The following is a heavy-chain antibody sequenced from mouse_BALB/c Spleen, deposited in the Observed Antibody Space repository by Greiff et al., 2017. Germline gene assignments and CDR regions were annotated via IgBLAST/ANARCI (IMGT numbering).Heavy chain of an antibody. J-gene: IGHJ3*01. CDR3: ARSNYYGSSYWFAY. D-gene: IGHD1-1*01. CDR2: ISYSGST. CDR1: GYSITSDYA. Sequence: EVKLQESGPGLVKPSQSLSLTCTVTGYSITSDYAWNWIRQFPGNKLEWMGYISYSGSTSYNPSLKSRISITRDTSKNQFFLQLNSVTTEDTATYYCARSNYYGSSYWFAYWGQGTLVTVSA. V-gene: IGHV3-2*02.